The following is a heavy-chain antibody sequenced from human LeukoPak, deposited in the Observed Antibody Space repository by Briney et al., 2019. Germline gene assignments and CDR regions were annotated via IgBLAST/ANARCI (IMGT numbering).Heavy chain of an antibody. D-gene: IGHD3-3*01. CDR2: IRSKANSYAT. CDR3: TRHAGGYDFWSGSNWFDP. V-gene: IGHV3-73*01. CDR1: GFTFSGSA. Sequence: GGSLKLSCAASGFTFSGSAMHWVRQASGKGLEWVGRIRSKANSYATAYAASVKGRFTISRDDSKNTAYLPMNSLKTEDTAVYYCTRHAGGYDFWSGSNWFDPWGQGTLVTVSS. J-gene: IGHJ5*02.